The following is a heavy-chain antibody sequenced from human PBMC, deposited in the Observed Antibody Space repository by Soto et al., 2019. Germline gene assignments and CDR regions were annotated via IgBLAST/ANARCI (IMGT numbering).Heavy chain of an antibody. J-gene: IGHJ3*02. D-gene: IGHD2-2*01. CDR2: IYYSGST. CDR3: ARGRYCSSTSCQGYDAFDI. V-gene: IGHV4-59*08. CDR1: GGSINSYY. Sequence: SDTLSLTCTVSGGSINSYYWSWIRQPPGKGLECIGYIYYSGSTNYNPSLKSRVTISVDTSKNLFSLKLSSVTAADTVVYYCARGRYCSSTSCQGYDAFDIWGQGTMVTVS.